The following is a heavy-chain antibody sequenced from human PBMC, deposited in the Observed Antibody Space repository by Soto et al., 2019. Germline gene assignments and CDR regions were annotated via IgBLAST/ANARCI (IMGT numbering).Heavy chain of an antibody. D-gene: IGHD6-19*01. CDR3: ARSAGIAVAGHDY. Sequence: SETLSLTCTVSGGSISSYYWGWIRQPPGKGLEWIGSMYSGGSTYYNPSVKSRVTMSVDTSKNQLSLKLSSVTAADTAVYYCARSAGIAVAGHDYWGQGTLVTVSS. J-gene: IGHJ4*02. V-gene: IGHV4-39*01. CDR2: MYSGGST. CDR1: GGSISSYY.